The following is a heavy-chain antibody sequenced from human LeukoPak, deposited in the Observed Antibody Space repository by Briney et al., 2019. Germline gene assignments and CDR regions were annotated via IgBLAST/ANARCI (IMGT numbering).Heavy chain of an antibody. V-gene: IGHV3-74*01. Sequence: PGGSLRLSCAASGFTFSSYWMHWVRQAPGKGLVWVSRINSDGSSTTYADSVKSRFTISRDNAKNTLYLQMNSLRAEDTAVYFCARDYGRSRDYGMDVWGQGTTVTVSS. CDR2: INSDGSST. CDR3: ARDYGRSRDYGMDV. J-gene: IGHJ6*02. CDR1: GFTFSSYW. D-gene: IGHD3-10*01.